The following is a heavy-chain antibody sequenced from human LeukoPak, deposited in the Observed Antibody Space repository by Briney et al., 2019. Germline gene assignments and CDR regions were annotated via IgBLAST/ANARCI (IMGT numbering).Heavy chain of an antibody. CDR2: IYPGDSDT. CDR3: ARWGIAVVGFSPGFDY. Sequence: GESLKISCKGSGYSFTSYWIGWVRQLPGKGLEWMGIIYPGDSDTRYSPSLQGQVTISADKSISTAYLQWSSLKASDTAMYYCARWGIAVVGFSPGFDYWGQGTLVTVSS. V-gene: IGHV5-51*01. D-gene: IGHD6-19*01. CDR1: GYSFTSYW. J-gene: IGHJ4*02.